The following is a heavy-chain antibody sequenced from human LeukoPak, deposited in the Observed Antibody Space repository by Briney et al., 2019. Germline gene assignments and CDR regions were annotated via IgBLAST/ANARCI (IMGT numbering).Heavy chain of an antibody. D-gene: IGHD3-9*01. CDR1: GYTFTDYY. CDR3: ARVGGGLYGFLTGYDY. J-gene: IGHJ4*02. CDR2: INPNSGAT. Sequence: ASVRVSCKASGYTFTDYYLHWVRQAPGQGGQWMGGINPNSGATHYAQNFQGRVTMTRDTAIRRACMELRSLTSDDTAVYYCARVGGGLYGFLTGYDYWGQGTLVTVSS. V-gene: IGHV1-2*02.